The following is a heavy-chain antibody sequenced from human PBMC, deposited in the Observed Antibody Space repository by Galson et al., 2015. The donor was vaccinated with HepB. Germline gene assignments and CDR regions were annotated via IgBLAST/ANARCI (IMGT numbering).Heavy chain of an antibody. CDR2: ISYDGSNK. CDR3: AKEMGIQLSKYYYYYGMDV. J-gene: IGHJ6*02. Sequence: SLRLSCAASGFTFSSYGMHWVRQAPGKGLEWVAVISYDGSNKYYADSVKGRFTISRDNSKNTLYLQMNSLRAEDTAVYYCAKEMGIQLSKYYYYYGMDVWGQGTTVTVSS. CDR1: GFTFSSYG. D-gene: IGHD5-18*01. V-gene: IGHV3-30*18.